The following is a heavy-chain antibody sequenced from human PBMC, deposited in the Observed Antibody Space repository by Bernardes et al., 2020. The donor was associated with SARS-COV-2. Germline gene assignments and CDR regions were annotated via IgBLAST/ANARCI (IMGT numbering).Heavy chain of an antibody. V-gene: IGHV3-30*03. CDR1: GFTFSSYG. CDR3: AREPSRRADL. D-gene: IGHD2-2*01. J-gene: IGHJ5*02. CDR2: ISYDGSNK. Sequence: GGSLRLSCAASGFTFSSYGMHWVRQAPGKGLEWVAVISYDGSNKYYADSVKGRFTISRDNSRDTLYLQLSNLRAEDTAIYYCAREPSRRADLWGQGTLVTVSS.